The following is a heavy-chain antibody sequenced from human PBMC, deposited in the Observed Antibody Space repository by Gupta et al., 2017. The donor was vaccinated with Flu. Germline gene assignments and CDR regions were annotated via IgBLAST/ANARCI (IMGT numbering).Heavy chain of an antibody. Sequence: QVQLVQSGAEVKKPGASVKVSCKASGYTFTGYYMHWVRQAPGQGLDGMGWINPNSGGTNYAQKFQGWVTMTRDTSISTAYMELSRLRSDDTAVYYCARDHGYSSGWYFPSYYYYYGMDVWGQGTTVTVSS. CDR3: ARDHGYSSGWYFPSYYYYYGMDV. V-gene: IGHV1-2*04. CDR2: INPNSGGT. CDR1: GYTFTGYY. J-gene: IGHJ6*02. D-gene: IGHD6-19*01.